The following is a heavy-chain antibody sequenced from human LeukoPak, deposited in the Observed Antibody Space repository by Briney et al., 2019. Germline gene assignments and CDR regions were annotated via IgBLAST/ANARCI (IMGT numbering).Heavy chain of an antibody. CDR2: IREDGSAT. CDR1: GFSFSRYW. V-gene: IGHV3-7*01. CDR3: ARGNRYPGASDY. J-gene: IGHJ4*02. Sequence: GGPLRLSCAASGFSFSRYWMNWVRQAPVKGLEWVASIREDGSATYHVDSVRGRFSISRDNAKNELYLQMDSLRAGDSAVYYCARGNRYPGASDYWGQGTLVTVSS. D-gene: IGHD1/OR15-1a*01.